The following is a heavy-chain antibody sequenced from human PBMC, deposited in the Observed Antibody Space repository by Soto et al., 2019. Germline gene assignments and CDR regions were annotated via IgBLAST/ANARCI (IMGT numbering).Heavy chain of an antibody. Sequence: SETLSLTCAVSGYSISSGYYWGWIRQPPGKGLEWIGSIYHSGSTYYNPSLKSRVTISVDTSKNQFSLKLSSVTAADTAVYYCARGGRARWFGELFDYWGQGTLVTVS. J-gene: IGHJ4*02. D-gene: IGHD3-10*01. CDR1: GYSISSGYY. V-gene: IGHV4-38-2*01. CDR3: ARGGRARWFGELFDY. CDR2: IYHSGST.